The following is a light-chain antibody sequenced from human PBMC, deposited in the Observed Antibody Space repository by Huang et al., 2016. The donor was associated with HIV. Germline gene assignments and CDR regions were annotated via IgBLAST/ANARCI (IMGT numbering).Light chain of an antibody. V-gene: IGKV1-8*01. Sequence: RMTQSPSSLSASTGDRVTITCRASQFISSYLAWYQQKPGNAPKLLIYTASTLQNGVPSRFSGSGSGTDFTLTISSLQSEDFAIYYCQQYYTYPQVTFGGGTKVEI. CDR3: QQYYTYPQVT. J-gene: IGKJ4*01. CDR2: TAS. CDR1: QFISSY.